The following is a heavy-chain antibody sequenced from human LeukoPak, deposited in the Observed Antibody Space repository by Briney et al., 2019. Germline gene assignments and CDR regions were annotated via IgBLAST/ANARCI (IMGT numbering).Heavy chain of an antibody. Sequence: ASVKVSCKASGYTFTSYDINWVRQATGQGLEWMGWMNPNSGNTGYAQKFQGRVTMTRNTSISTAYMELSGLRSEDTAVYYCARGDSSGWYQSSLYYFDYWGQGTLVTVSS. D-gene: IGHD6-19*01. CDR2: MNPNSGNT. J-gene: IGHJ4*02. CDR3: ARGDSSGWYQSSLYYFDY. V-gene: IGHV1-8*01. CDR1: GYTFTSYD.